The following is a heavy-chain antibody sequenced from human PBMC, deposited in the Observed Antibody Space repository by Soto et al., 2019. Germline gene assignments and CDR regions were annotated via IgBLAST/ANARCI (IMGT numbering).Heavy chain of an antibody. CDR1: GDSISNSRFY. CDR2: IYHTGNP. J-gene: IGHJ5*02. D-gene: IGHD3-22*01. V-gene: IGHV4-39*01. CDR3: ARDYFDSSDYTTNWFDP. Sequence: SETLSLTCSVSGDSISNSRFYWAWIRQPPGEGLEWIGSIYHTGNPYYNPSLKSRVTIFVDTSKNQFSLKLTSVTAADTALYYCARDYFDSSDYTTNWFDPWGQGSLVTVS.